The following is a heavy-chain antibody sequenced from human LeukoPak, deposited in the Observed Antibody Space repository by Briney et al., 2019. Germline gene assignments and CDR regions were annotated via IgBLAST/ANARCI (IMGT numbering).Heavy chain of an antibody. CDR3: AGLWSVDY. J-gene: IGHJ4*02. CDR1: GDSISSYY. Sequence: SETLSLTCTVSGDSISSYYWSWIRQPPGKGLEWIGEINYSGSTNYNPSLKSRVTISVDTSKNQFSLELSSVTAADTAVYYCAGLWSVDYWGQGTLVTVSS. CDR2: INYSGST. V-gene: IGHV4-34*01. D-gene: IGHD3-10*02.